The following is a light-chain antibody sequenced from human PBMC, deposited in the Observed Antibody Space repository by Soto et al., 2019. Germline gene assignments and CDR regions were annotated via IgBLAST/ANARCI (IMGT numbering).Light chain of an antibody. Sequence: SVLTQPPSVSGTPGQRVTISCSGSSSNIGSNYVYWYQQLPGTAPKLLIYRNDQRPSGVPDRFSGSKSGTSGSLDISGLRSEDEADYYCSAWDVSLRGVIFGGGTQLTVL. J-gene: IGLJ2*01. CDR1: SSNIGSNY. CDR3: SAWDVSLRGVI. CDR2: RND. V-gene: IGLV1-47*01.